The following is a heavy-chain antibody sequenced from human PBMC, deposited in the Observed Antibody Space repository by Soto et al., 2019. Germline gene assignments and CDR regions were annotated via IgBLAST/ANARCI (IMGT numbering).Heavy chain of an antibody. V-gene: IGHV1-3*01. CDR1: GYTFTSYA. Sequence: ASVKVSCKASGYTFTSYAMHWVRQAPGQWLEWMGWINAGNGNTKYSQKFQGRVTITRDTSASTAYMELSSLRSEDTAVYYCARDTLYGSSGYYYVGYNWFDPWGQGTLVTVSS. CDR2: INAGNGNT. D-gene: IGHD3-22*01. J-gene: IGHJ5*02. CDR3: ARDTLYGSSGYYYVGYNWFDP.